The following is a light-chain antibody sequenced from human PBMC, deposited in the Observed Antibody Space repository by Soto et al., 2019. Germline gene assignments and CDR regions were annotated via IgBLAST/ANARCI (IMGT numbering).Light chain of an antibody. V-gene: IGKV3-20*01. CDR3: QQYYTSPRT. CDR1: QSVSSSE. J-gene: IGKJ1*01. Sequence: EIVLTQSPDTVSLSPGEGATLSCRASQSVSSSELAWYQQKPGQAPRLLIYGVSRRATGISDRFSGSGSGTDSSLTISRLEPEDFAVYYCQQYYTSPRTFGQGTKVQIK. CDR2: GVS.